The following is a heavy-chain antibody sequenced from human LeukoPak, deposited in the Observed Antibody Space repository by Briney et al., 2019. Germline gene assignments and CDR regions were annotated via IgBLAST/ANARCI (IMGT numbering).Heavy chain of an antibody. CDR2: IRYDGSNK. D-gene: IGHD2-2*01. J-gene: IGHJ3*02. CDR1: GFTFSSYG. CDR3: AKDQGSRIVVVPAAPGAFDI. V-gene: IGHV3-30*02. Sequence: PGGSLRLSCAASGFTFSSYGMHWVRQAPGKELKWVAFIRYDGSNKYYADSVKGRFTISRDNSKNTLYLQMNSLRAEDTAVYYCAKDQGSRIVVVPAAPGAFDIWGQGTMVTVSS.